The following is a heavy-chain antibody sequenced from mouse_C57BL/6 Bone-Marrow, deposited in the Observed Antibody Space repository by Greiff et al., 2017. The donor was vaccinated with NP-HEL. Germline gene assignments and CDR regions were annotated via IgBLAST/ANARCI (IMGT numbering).Heavy chain of an antibody. V-gene: IGHV1-64*01. J-gene: IGHJ2*01. Sequence: QVQLKQPGAELVKPGASVKLSCKASGYTFTSYWMHWVKQRPGQGLEWIGMIHPNSGSTNYNEKFKSKATLTVDKSSSTAYMQLSSLTSEDSAVYYCALFTTVVARDYWGQGTTLTVSS. D-gene: IGHD1-1*01. CDR2: IHPNSGST. CDR1: GYTFTSYW. CDR3: ALFTTVVARDY.